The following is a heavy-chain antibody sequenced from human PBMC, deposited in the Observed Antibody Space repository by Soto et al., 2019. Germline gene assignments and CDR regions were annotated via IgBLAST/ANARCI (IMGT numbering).Heavy chain of an antibody. V-gene: IGHV3-15*07. CDR1: GFTFSRAW. CDR3: TTVSLHFWVGAFDI. Sequence: EVQLVESGGGLVKPGGSLRLSCAASGFTFSRAWVNWVRLAPGKGLEWVGRIRSKADGGTTDYTAPVEGRFTVSRDDSKNTAYLQMNSLKTEDTAVYYCTTVSLHFWVGAFDIWGLGTMVTVSS. J-gene: IGHJ3*02. D-gene: IGHD1-26*01. CDR2: IRSKADGGTT.